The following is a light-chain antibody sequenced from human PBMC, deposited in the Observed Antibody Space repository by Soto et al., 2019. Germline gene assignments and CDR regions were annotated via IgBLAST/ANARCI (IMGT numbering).Light chain of an antibody. J-gene: IGKJ5*01. CDR3: QQYNNWPPFT. Sequence: EIVMTQSPATLSVSPGERATLSCRASQSVSSNLAWYQQKPGQAPRLLIYGASTRATGIPARFSGSGSGTEFTLTISSLQSKDFAVYYCQQYNNWPPFTCGRGTRLESK. CDR2: GAS. V-gene: IGKV3-15*01. CDR1: QSVSSN.